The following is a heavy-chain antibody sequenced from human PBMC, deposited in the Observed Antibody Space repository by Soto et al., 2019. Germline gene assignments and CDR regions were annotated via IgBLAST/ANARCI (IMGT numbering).Heavy chain of an antibody. D-gene: IGHD1-1*01. CDR2: FDPEDGET. J-gene: IGHJ4*02. CDR1: GHTLTELS. Sequence: QVQLLQSGAEVKKPGASVKVSCKVSGHTLTELSMHWVRQAPVRGLEWMGGFDPEDGETIFAQKFQGRVTMTEDTSTDSTYMTLTSLRSEDTAVYYCAAGGTRWLHSPFDYWGQGTLVTISS. V-gene: IGHV1-24*01. CDR3: AAGGTRWLHSPFDY.